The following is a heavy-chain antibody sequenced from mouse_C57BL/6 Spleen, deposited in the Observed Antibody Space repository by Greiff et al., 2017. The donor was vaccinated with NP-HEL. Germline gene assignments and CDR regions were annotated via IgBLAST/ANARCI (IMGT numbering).Heavy chain of an antibody. D-gene: IGHD1-1*01. CDR3: ARVSYYGSSYYAMDY. CDR2: IDPSDSYT. J-gene: IGHJ4*01. Sequence: VKLQQPGAELVKPGASVKLSCKASGYTFTSYWMQWVKQRPGQGLEWIGEIDPSDSYTNYNQKFKGKATLTVDTSSSTAYMQLSSLTSEDSAVYYCARVSYYGSSYYAMDYWGQGTSVTVSS. V-gene: IGHV1-50*01. CDR1: GYTFTSYW.